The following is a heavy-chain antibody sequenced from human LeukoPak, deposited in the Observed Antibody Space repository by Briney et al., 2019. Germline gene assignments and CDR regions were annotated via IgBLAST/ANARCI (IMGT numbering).Heavy chain of an antibody. J-gene: IGHJ4*02. CDR1: GYTFTSYA. V-gene: IGHV7-4-1*02. CDR3: ARDTNYDFWSGFL. D-gene: IGHD3-3*01. CDR2: INTNTGNP. Sequence: WASVKVSCKASGYTFTSYAINWVRQAPGQGLEWMGWINTNTGNPTYAQGFTGRFVFSLDTSVSTAYLQISSLKTEDTAVYYCARDTNYDFWSGFLWGQGTLVTVSS.